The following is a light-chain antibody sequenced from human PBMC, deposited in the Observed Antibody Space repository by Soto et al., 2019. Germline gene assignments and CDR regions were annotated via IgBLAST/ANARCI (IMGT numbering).Light chain of an antibody. CDR2: KAS. CDR3: HQYSASHT. CDR1: ESISSW. Sequence: EIQMTQTPSTLSASVGDRIIITCRASESISSWLAWYQQKPGKAPKLLIYKASTLESGVPSRFSASGSGTEFTLTISSLQPDDSATYFCHQYSASHTFGGGTKV. V-gene: IGKV1-5*03. J-gene: IGKJ4*01.